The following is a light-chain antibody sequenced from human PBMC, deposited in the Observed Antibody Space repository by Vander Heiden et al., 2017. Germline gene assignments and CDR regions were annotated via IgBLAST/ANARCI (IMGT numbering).Light chain of an antibody. CDR1: SSDFGSHNL. Sequence: QSALAQPASASGSPCQSISISCPCASSDFGSHNLVSWYRQHPSKAPKLIIYEVNKRPSGVSDRISGSKSGNTASLTISGLQAEDESDYYCCSYVGRSTFLYVFGTGTTVTVL. V-gene: IGLV2-23*02. CDR2: EVN. CDR3: CSYVGRSTFLYV. J-gene: IGLJ1*01.